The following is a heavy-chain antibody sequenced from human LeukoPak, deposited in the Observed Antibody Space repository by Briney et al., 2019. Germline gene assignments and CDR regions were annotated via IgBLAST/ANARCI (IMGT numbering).Heavy chain of an antibody. V-gene: IGHV3-21*01. J-gene: IGHJ4*02. CDR1: GFTFSSYS. Sequence: GGSLRLSCAASGFTFSSYSMNWVRQPPGKGLEWVSSISSSSSYIYYADSVRGRFTISRDNAKNSLYLQMNSLRAEDTAVYYCAREGSPDILSGYYGFDYWRQGTLVTVSS. D-gene: IGHD3-9*01. CDR3: AREGSPDILSGYYGFDY. CDR2: ISSSSSYI.